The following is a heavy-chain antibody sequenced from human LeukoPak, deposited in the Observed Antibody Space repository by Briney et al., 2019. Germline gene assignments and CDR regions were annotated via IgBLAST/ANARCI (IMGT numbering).Heavy chain of an antibody. V-gene: IGHV3-49*04. Sequence: PGGSLRLSCTASGFTFGDYAMSWARQAPGKGLEWVGFIRSKAYGGTTEYAASVKGRFTISRDDSKSIACLQMNSLKTEDTAVYYCTREARDDDYFDYWGQGTLVTVSS. J-gene: IGHJ4*02. CDR1: GFTFGDYA. CDR2: IRSKAYGGTT. D-gene: IGHD1-1*01. CDR3: TREARDDDYFDY.